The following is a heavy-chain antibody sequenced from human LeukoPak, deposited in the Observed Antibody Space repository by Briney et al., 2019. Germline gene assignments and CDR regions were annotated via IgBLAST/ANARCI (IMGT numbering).Heavy chain of an antibody. CDR1: GYICTTYW. J-gene: IGHJ5*02. D-gene: IGHD3-10*01. Sequence: GESLHFSCHASGYICTTYWTGWVRPTPRKGLGWIGIIYPGDSDTRYSPSFQGQVTISADKSISTDYLEWSSLKASDSAMYYCARSHYGSGKCRFDPWGQGTLVTVSS. CDR2: IYPGDSDT. V-gene: IGHV5-51*03. CDR3: ARSHYGSGKCRFDP.